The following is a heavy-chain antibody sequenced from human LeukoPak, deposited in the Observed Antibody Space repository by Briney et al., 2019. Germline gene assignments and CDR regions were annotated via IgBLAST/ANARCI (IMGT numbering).Heavy chain of an antibody. V-gene: IGHV3-7*03. J-gene: IGHJ5*02. D-gene: IGHD3-9*01. Sequence: GGSLRLSCVASGFRFSRYWMHWVRQAPGKGLEWVATIKLGGSNKYYVDSVMGRFTISRDDARNSLHLQMNSLRVEDTAVYYCTGIDAAWGQGTLVTVSS. CDR1: GFRFSRYW. CDR3: TGIDAA. CDR2: IKLGGSNK.